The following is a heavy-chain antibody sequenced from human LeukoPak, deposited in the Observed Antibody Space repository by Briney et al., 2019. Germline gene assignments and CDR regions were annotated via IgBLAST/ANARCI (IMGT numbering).Heavy chain of an antibody. V-gene: IGHV3-21*01. CDR3: ARGSGRHYYYYYMDV. CDR2: ISSSSSYI. CDR1: GFTFSSYR. D-gene: IGHD2-15*01. Sequence: PGGSLRLSCAASGFTFSSYRMSWVRQAPGRGLEWVSSISSSSSYIYYADSVKGRFTISRDNAKNSLYLQMNSLRAEDTAVYYCARGSGRHYYYYYMDVWGKGTTVTVSS. J-gene: IGHJ6*03.